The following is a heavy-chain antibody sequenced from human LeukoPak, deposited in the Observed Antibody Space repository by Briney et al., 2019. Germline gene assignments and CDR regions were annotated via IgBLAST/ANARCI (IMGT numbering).Heavy chain of an antibody. CDR1: GGSIRSSYYY. J-gene: IGHJ5*02. CDR3: ARGGSGNNWFDP. CDR2: IYDSGST. V-gene: IGHV4-39*01. Sequence: SETLSLTCTVSGGSIRSSYYYWGWIRQPPGKGLEWIGSIYDSGSTYYNPSLKSRVTISVDTSKNQFSLKLNSVTAADTAVYYCARGGSGNNWFDPWGQGTLVTVSS. D-gene: IGHD2-15*01.